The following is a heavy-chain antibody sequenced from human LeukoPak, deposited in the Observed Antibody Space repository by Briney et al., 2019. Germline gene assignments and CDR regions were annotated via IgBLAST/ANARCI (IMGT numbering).Heavy chain of an antibody. CDR3: ARSLPYGTTWYGRSDF. V-gene: IGHV3-7*03. CDR1: GFPFNAYW. J-gene: IGHJ4*02. CDR2: IRRDGDTK. Sequence: GGSLRLSCAASGFPFNAYWMTWVRQAPGKGLEWVANIRRDGDTKYYVDSVKGRFTISRDNAMNSLYLQMNSLRAEDTAIYYCARSLPYGTTWYGRSDFWGQGTLVTVSS. D-gene: IGHD6-13*01.